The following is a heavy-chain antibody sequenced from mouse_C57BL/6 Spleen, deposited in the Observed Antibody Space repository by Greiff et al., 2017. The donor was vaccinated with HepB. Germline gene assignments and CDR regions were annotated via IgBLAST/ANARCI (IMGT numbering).Heavy chain of an antibody. CDR2: ILPGSGST. CDR1: GYTFTGYW. J-gene: IGHJ2*01. D-gene: IGHD1-1*01. V-gene: IGHV1-9*01. CDR3: ARTEDIPYGSSLVVPGYFDY. Sequence: QVQLQQSGAELMKPGASVKLSCKATGYTFTGYWIEWVKQRPGHGLEWIGEILPGSGSTNYNEKFKGKATFTADTSSNTAYMQLSSLTTEDSAIYYCARTEDIPYGSSLVVPGYFDYWGQGTTLTVSS.